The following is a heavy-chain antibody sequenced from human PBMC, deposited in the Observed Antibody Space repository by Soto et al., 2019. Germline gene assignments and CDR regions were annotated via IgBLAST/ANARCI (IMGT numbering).Heavy chain of an antibody. CDR2: IRSKANDYAT. Sequence: EVQLVQSGGGWVQRGGSLKLSCAASGFTFIGSTLHWVRQASGEGRQWVGRIRSKANDYATTYIASVKGSCTTSREDSRNTAYLQMCDLTTEDTAVYYCTGGYCTGSTCYYGYFQHWGKGALFTVFS. D-gene: IGHD2-8*02. CDR1: GFTFIGST. CDR3: TGGYCTGSTCYYGYFQH. J-gene: IGHJ1*01. V-gene: IGHV3-73*02.